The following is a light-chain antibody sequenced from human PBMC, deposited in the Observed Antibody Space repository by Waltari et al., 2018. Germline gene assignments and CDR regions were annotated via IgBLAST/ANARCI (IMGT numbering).Light chain of an antibody. Sequence: FALSQPPSVSVSPGQTASITCPADNWGDKFASWYQQKPGPSPLLVIYQKNKRPSGIPERFSGSNSGNTATLTISGPQAVDEADYYCQAWDSSTYVVFGGGTKLTVL. CDR1: NWGDKF. CDR3: QAWDSSTYVV. V-gene: IGLV3-1*01. CDR2: QKN. J-gene: IGLJ2*01.